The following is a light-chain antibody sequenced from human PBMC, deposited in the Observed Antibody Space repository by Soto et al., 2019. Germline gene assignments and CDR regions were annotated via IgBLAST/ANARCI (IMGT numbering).Light chain of an antibody. CDR1: QDIRHD. J-gene: IGKJ1*01. CDR2: SAS. Sequence: DIQMTQSPSSLSASVGDRVTITCRASQDIRHDLGWYQQKPGKAPKRLIYSASSLQSGVPPRFSGSGSGTEFTLTISSLQPEDFATYYCLQNNSYPVTFGQGTKV. CDR3: LQNNSYPVT. V-gene: IGKV1-17*01.